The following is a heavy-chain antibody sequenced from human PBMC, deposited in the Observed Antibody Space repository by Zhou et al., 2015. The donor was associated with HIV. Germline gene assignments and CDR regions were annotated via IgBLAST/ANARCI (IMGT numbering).Heavy chain of an antibody. Sequence: QVQLVQSGAEVKKPGASVKVSCKASGYTFTSYGISWVRQAPGQGLEWMGGIIPIFGTANYAQKFQGRVTITADESTSTAYMELSSLRSEDTAVYYCARGSPTTVTTHDAFDIWGQGTMVTVSS. CDR2: IIPIFGTA. D-gene: IGHD4-17*01. V-gene: IGHV1-69*13. CDR3: ARGSPTTVTTHDAFDI. CDR1: GYTFTSYG. J-gene: IGHJ3*02.